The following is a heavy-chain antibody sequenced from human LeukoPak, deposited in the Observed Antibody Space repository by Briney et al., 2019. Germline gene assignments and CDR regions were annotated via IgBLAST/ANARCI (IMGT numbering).Heavy chain of an antibody. D-gene: IGHD6-19*01. CDR1: GYSISSAYY. CDR2: IYHSGST. V-gene: IGHV4-38-2*02. J-gene: IGHJ4*02. CDR3: ARDLIAVALYYFDY. Sequence: PSETLSLTCTVSGYSISSAYYWGWIRQPPGKGLEWIGSIYHSGSTHYNPSLESRVTISLDTSKNQFSLKLNSVTAADTAVYYCARDLIAVALYYFDYWGQGTLVTVSS.